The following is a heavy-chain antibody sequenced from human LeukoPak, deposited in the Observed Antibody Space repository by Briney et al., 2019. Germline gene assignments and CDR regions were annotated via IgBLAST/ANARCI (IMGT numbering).Heavy chain of an antibody. CDR1: GFTFSSYA. J-gene: IGHJ4*02. Sequence: GRSLRLSCAASGFTFSSYAMHWVRQAPGKGLEWVAVISYDGSNKYYADSVKGRFTISSDNSKNTLYLQMNSLRAEDTAVYYCATDRSDYWGQGTLVTVSS. CDR3: ATDRSDY. V-gene: IGHV3-30-3*01. CDR2: ISYDGSNK.